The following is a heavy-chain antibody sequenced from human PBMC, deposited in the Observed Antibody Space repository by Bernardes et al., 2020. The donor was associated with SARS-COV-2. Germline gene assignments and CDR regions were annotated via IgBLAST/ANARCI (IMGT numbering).Heavy chain of an antibody. CDR3: ARDEGITIFGVVMSYGMDV. CDR2: IRSSSSYI. Sequence: CAVSGFTLSRYSMNWVRPAPGKGREWVSSIRSSSSYIYYADSVKGRFTISRDNAKNSLYLQMNSLRAEDTAVYYCARDEGITIFGVVMSYGMDVWGQGTTVTVSS. D-gene: IGHD3-3*01. V-gene: IGHV3-21*01. CDR1: GFTLSRYS. J-gene: IGHJ6*02.